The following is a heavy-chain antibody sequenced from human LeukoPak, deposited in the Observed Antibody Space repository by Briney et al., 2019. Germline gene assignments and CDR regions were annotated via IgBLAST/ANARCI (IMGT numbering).Heavy chain of an antibody. CDR1: GFTFSSYW. CDR3: ARVDYDRSGEDANAEYFQH. J-gene: IGHJ1*01. D-gene: IGHD3-22*01. CDR2: IKDDGSEK. Sequence: GGSLRLSCAASGFTFSSYWMSWVRQAPGKGLEWVANIKDDGSEKYYVDSVKGRFTISRDNAKNSLYLQMNSLRAEDTAIYYCARVDYDRSGEDANAEYFQHWGQGTLVTVSS. V-gene: IGHV3-7*01.